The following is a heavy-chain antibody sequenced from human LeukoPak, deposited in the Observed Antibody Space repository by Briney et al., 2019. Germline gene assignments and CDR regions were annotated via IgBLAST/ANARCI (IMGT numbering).Heavy chain of an antibody. Sequence: ASVKVSCKASGYTFTSYAMNWVRQAPGQGLEWMGWINTNTGNPTYAQGFTGRFVFSLDTSVSTAYLQISSLKAEDTAVYYCARYNYMVRGVIPHYFDYWGQGTLVTVSS. CDR3: ARYNYMVRGVIPHYFDY. D-gene: IGHD3-10*01. V-gene: IGHV7-4-1*02. CDR1: GYTFTSYA. J-gene: IGHJ4*02. CDR2: INTNTGNP.